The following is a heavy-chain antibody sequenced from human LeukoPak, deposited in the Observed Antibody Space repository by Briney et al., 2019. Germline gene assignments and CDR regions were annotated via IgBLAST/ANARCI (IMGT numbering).Heavy chain of an antibody. D-gene: IGHD3-22*01. Sequence: SVKVSCKASGFTFTSSAMQWVREARGQRLEWIGWIVVGSGNTNYAQKFQERVTITRDMSTSTAYMELTSLRSEDTAVYYCAADLNYYDSSGSGDYWGQGTLVTVSS. V-gene: IGHV1-58*02. J-gene: IGHJ4*02. CDR3: AADLNYYDSSGSGDY. CDR2: IVVGSGNT. CDR1: GFTFTSSA.